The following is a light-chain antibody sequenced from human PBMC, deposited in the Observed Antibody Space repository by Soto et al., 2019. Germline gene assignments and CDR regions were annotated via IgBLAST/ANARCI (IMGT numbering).Light chain of an antibody. CDR1: QSVSSN. Sequence: EILMTQSPATLSVSPGERATLSCRASQSVSSNLAWYQRKPGQAPRLLIYGVSTRATDIPARFSGSGSGTDFTLTISSLQSEDFAVYYCQQYNNWPPTWTFGQGTKVDIK. V-gene: IGKV3-15*01. CDR2: GVS. CDR3: QQYNNWPPTWT. J-gene: IGKJ1*01.